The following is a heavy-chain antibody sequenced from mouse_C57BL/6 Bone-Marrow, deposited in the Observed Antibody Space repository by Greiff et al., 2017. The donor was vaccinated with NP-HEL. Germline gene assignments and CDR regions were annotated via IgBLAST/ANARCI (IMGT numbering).Heavy chain of an antibody. CDR1: GYTFTDYN. J-gene: IGHJ3*01. V-gene: IGHV1-22*01. CDR2: INPNNGGT. Sequence: EVKVVESGPELVKPGASVKMSCKASGYTFTDYNMHWVKQSHGKSLEWIGYINPNNGGTSYNQKFKGKATLTVNKSSSTAYMELRSLTSEESAVYYCARWQLRLPFAYWGQGTLVTVSA. D-gene: IGHD3-2*02. CDR3: ARWQLRLPFAY.